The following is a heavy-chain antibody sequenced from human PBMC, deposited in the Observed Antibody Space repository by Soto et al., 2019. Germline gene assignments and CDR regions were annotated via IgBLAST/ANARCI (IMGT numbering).Heavy chain of an antibody. D-gene: IGHD3-3*01. Sequence: GGSLRLSCAASGFTFSSYGMHWVRQAPGKGLEWVAVIWYDGSNKYYADSVKGRFTISRDNSKNTLYLQMNSLRAEDTAVYYCASSNLEWSNTYFDYWGQGTLVTVSS. CDR2: IWYDGSNK. CDR1: GFTFSSYG. V-gene: IGHV3-33*01. J-gene: IGHJ4*02. CDR3: ASSNLEWSNTYFDY.